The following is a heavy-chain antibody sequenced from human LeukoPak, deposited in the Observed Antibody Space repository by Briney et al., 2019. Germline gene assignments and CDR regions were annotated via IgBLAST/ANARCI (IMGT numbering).Heavy chain of an antibody. CDR3: AKDIGYSGSYPDFDY. J-gene: IGHJ4*02. V-gene: IGHV3-9*01. Sequence: QTGGSLRLSCAASGFTFSSYAMSWVRQAPGKGLEWVSGISWNSGSIGYADSVKGRFTISRDNAKNSLYLQMNSLRAEDTALYYCAKDIGYSGSYPDFDYWGQGTLVTVSS. D-gene: IGHD1-26*01. CDR1: GFTFSSYA. CDR2: ISWNSGSI.